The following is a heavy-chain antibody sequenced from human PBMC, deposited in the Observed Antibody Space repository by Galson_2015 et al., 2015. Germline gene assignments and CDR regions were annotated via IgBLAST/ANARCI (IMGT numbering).Heavy chain of an antibody. Sequence: SVKVSCKASGGTFSSYAISWVRQAPGQGLEWMGGIIPIFGTANYAQKFQGRVTITADESTSTAYMELSSLRSEDTAVYYCARRGELLAGDYCPYTYWGQGTLVTVSS. CDR2: IIPIFGTA. J-gene: IGHJ4*02. D-gene: IGHD1-26*01. V-gene: IGHV1-69*13. CDR3: ARRGELLAGDYCPYTY. CDR1: GGTFSSYA.